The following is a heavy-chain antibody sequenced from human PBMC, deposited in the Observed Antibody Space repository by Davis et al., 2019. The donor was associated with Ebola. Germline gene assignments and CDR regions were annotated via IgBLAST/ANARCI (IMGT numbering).Heavy chain of an antibody. CDR3: ARGPIAARPSAYGWFDP. V-gene: IGHV4-34*01. CDR1: GGSFSGYY. D-gene: IGHD6-6*01. CDR2: INHSGST. J-gene: IGHJ5*02. Sequence: MPSETLSLTCAVYGGSFSGYYWSWIRQPPGKGLEWIGEINHSGSTNYNPSLKSRVTISVDTSKNQFSLKLSSVTAADTAVYYCARGPIAARPSAYGWFDPWGQGTLVTVSS.